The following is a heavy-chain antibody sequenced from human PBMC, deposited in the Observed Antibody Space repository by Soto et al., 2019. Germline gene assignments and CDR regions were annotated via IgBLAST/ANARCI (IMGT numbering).Heavy chain of an antibody. CDR3: ATGLEDYSSSWCDY. D-gene: IGHD6-13*01. CDR2: INSDGSTT. Sequence: EVHLVESGGGLVQPGGSLRLSCAASGFTFTSHWMHWVRQAPGKGLVWVSRINSDGSTTDYADSVKGRFTISRANARNTLSLQMNSLRVEDTAVYYCATGLEDYSSSWCDYWGQGTLVTVSS. CDR1: GFTFTSHW. J-gene: IGHJ4*02. V-gene: IGHV3-74*01.